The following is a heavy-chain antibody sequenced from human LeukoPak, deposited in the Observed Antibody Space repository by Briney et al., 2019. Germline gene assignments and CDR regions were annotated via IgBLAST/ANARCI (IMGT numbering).Heavy chain of an antibody. J-gene: IGHJ4*02. Sequence: SVKVSCKASGGTFSSYAISWVRQAPGQGLEWVGRIIPIFGTANYAQKFQGRVTFTTDESTSTAYMELSSLRSEDTAVYYCARDVEEYSYGYLDYWGQGTLVTVSS. D-gene: IGHD5-18*01. CDR1: GGTFSSYA. CDR3: ARDVEEYSYGYLDY. V-gene: IGHV1-69*05. CDR2: IIPIFGTA.